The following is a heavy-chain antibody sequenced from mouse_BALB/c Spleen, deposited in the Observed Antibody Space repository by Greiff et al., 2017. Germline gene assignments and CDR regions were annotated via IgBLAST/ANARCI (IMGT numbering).Heavy chain of an antibody. CDR3: ARTRYYGNSAWFAY. CDR2: INPSNGRT. D-gene: IGHD2-1*01. CDR1: GYTFTSYW. Sequence: QVQLQQPGAELVKPGASVKLSCKASGYTFTSYWMHWVKQRPGQGLEWIGEINPSNGRTNYNEKFKSKATLTVDKSSSTAYMQLSSLTSEDSAVYYCARTRYYGNSAWFAYWGQGTLVTVSA. J-gene: IGHJ3*01. V-gene: IGHV1S81*02.